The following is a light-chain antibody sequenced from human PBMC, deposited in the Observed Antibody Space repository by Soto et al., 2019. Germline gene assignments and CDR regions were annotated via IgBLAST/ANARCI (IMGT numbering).Light chain of an antibody. CDR3: QSYDSSLSGWV. CDR2: GNN. Sequence: QSVLTKPPSVCGAPGQRVTISCTGSSSNIGAGYDVHWYQQLPETAPKLLIYGNNNRPSGVPDRFSGSKSGTSASLAITGLQAEDEADYYCQSYDSSLSGWVFGGGTKLTVL. V-gene: IGLV1-40*01. J-gene: IGLJ3*02. CDR1: SSNIGAGYD.